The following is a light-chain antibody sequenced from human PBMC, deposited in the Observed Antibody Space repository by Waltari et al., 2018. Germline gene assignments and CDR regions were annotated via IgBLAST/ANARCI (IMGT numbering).Light chain of an antibody. CDR3: QQYNRWPPIT. CDR2: DAS. Sequence: EIVMTQSPATLSVSPGETATLSCRASQSVSSNVAWYQKKPGQAPRLLIYDASTRATSIPAKFRGSGSGTEFTLTISSLQSEDFAVYYCQQYNRWPPITFGHETRLEIK. J-gene: IGKJ5*01. V-gene: IGKV3-15*01. CDR1: QSVSSN.